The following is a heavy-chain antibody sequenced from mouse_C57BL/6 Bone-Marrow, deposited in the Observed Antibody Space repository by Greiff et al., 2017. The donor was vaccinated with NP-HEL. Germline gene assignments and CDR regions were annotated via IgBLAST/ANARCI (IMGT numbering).Heavy chain of an antibody. CDR2: IDPADSYT. CDR1: GYTFTSYW. V-gene: IGHV1-59*01. Sequence: QVQLQQPGAELVRPGTSVKLSCKASGYTFTSYWMHWVKQRPGQGLEWIGVIDPADSYTNYNQKFKGKATLPVDTSSSTAYMQLSSLTSEDSAVYYCARGPPLRYFDVWGTGTTVTVSS. J-gene: IGHJ1*03. CDR3: ARGPPLRYFDV.